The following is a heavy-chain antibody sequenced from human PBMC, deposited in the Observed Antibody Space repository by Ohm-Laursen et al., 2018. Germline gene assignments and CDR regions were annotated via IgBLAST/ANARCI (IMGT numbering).Heavy chain of an antibody. CDR3: ARDTSVLYAFDI. J-gene: IGHJ3*02. V-gene: IGHV3-66*01. Sequence: LSCAASGFAVSSNYMSWVRQAPGKGLEWVSGIYIDTSTYYADSVKGRFTISRDNSKNTLYLQMSSLSAEDTAVYYCARDTSVLYAFDIWGQGALVTVSS. D-gene: IGHD2-8*01. CDR1: GFAVSSNY. CDR2: IYIDTST.